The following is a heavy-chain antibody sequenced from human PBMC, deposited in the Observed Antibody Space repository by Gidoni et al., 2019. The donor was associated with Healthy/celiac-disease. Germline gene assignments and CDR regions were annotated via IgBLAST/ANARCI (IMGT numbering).Heavy chain of an antibody. D-gene: IGHD6-6*01. V-gene: IGHV3-64*01. CDR1: GFTFSSYA. J-gene: IGHJ6*02. Sequence: EVQLVESGGGLVQPGGSLRLSCAASGFTFSSYAMHWVRQAPGKGLEYVSAISSNGGSTYYANSVKGRFTISRDNSKNTLYLQMGSLRAEDMAVYYCARDRSSSWGYYYYGMDVWGQGTTVTVSS. CDR3: ARDRSSSWGYYYYGMDV. CDR2: ISSNGGST.